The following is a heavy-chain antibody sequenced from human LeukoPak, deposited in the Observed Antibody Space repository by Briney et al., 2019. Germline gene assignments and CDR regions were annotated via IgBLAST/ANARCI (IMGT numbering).Heavy chain of an antibody. V-gene: IGHV3-30*04. CDR1: GFTFSNYA. D-gene: IGHD3-10*01. J-gene: IGHJ4*02. Sequence: GGALRISCAAPGFTFSNYAMHWVRQAPGKGPEGVGVISYDGSNKYYADSVKGRFTISRDNSKNTLYLQMNSLTAEDTTVYYCARGYYDSGSYYSTYDLWGQGTLVTVSS. CDR2: ISYDGSNK. CDR3: ARGYYDSGSYYSTYDL.